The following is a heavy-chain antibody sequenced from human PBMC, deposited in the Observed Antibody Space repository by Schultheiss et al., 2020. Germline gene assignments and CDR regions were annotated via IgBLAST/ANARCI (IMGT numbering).Heavy chain of an antibody. V-gene: IGHV4-34*01. D-gene: IGHD4-17*01. CDR3: ARWGHMTTGMDV. J-gene: IGHJ6*02. CDR1: GGSFSGYY. Sequence: SETLSLTCAVYGGSFSGYYWSWIRQPPGKGLEWIGEINHSGSTNYNPSLKSRVTISVDTSKNQFSLKLSSVTAADTAVYYCARWGHMTTGMDVWGQGTTVTVSS. CDR2: INHSGST.